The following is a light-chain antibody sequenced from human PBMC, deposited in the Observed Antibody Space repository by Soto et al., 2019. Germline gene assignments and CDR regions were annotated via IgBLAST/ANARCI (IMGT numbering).Light chain of an antibody. J-gene: IGKJ5*01. CDR1: QGIGSW. Sequence: DIRLTQSPPSLFDSVGDRATITCRAGQGIGSWLAWYQQKPGKAPKLLIYAASSLQSGVPSRFSGSGSGTDFTLTISSLQPEDFATYYCQQANSFPITFGQGTRLEIK. V-gene: IGKV1-12*01. CDR2: AAS. CDR3: QQANSFPIT.